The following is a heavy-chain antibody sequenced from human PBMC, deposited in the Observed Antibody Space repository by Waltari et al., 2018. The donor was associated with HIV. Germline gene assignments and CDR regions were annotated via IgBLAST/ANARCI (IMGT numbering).Heavy chain of an antibody. CDR3: ARSFSGYSNYFDP. CDR1: GGSMTSSSYY. D-gene: IGHD4-4*01. CDR2: RSYSGST. V-gene: IGHV4-39*01. J-gene: IGHJ5*02. Sequence: QLQLQESGPGLVKSSETLSLTCTVSGGSMTSSSYYWGWLRQPPGKGLEWIGSRSYSGSTYHNPSRRSGLTISVATSKNQFSLKLTSVTAADTAVDYCARSFSGYSNYFDPWGQGTLVTVSS.